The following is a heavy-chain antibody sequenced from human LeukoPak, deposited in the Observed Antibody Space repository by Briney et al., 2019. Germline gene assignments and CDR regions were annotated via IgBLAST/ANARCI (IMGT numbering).Heavy chain of an antibody. J-gene: IGHJ6*02. CDR2: ISSSSSYI. V-gene: IGHV3-21*01. D-gene: IGHD6-13*01. CDR3: ARGKIAAPGTDYYYGLDV. Sequence: GGSLRLSCAASGFTFRNYGMSWVRQAPGKGLEWVSSISSSSSYIYYADSVKGRFTISRDNAKNSLYLQMNSLRAEDTAVYYCARGKIAAPGTDYYYGLDVWGQGTTVTVSS. CDR1: GFTFRNYG.